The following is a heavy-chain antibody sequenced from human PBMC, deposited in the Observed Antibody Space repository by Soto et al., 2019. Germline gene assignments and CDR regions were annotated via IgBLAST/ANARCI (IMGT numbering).Heavy chain of an antibody. CDR3: ARGYYDSSGYYPQMLFDP. D-gene: IGHD3-22*01. V-gene: IGHV1-2*04. Sequence: EEEKIEASVKVSCKASGYTFTGYYIHWVRQAPGQGLEWMGWINPNSGGTNYAQKFQGWVTMTRDTSISTAYMELSRLRSDDTAVYYCARGYYDSSGYYPQMLFDPWGQGTLVTVSA. J-gene: IGHJ5*02. CDR1: GYTFTGYY. CDR2: INPNSGGT.